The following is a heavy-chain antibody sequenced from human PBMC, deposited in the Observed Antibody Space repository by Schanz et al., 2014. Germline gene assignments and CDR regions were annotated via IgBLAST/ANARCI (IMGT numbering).Heavy chain of an antibody. J-gene: IGHJ6*02. V-gene: IGHV1-46*03. Sequence: QVQLVQSGAEVKKPGASVKVSCKASGYTFTTYYIYWVRRAPGQGLEWMGIINPTGGTKKYAERFQGRVTMTRDTSTGTVAMELSSRRSDDTAAYYCSSDAMGCNFVLDVWGQGTPVTVSS. CDR1: GYTFTTYY. CDR2: INPTGGTK. CDR3: SSDAMGCNFVLDV. D-gene: IGHD2-2*01.